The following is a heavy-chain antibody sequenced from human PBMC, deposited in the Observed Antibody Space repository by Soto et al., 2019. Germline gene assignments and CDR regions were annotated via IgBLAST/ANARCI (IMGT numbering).Heavy chain of an antibody. CDR1: GGSISSGGYS. CDR3: AREWLQSFDY. V-gene: IGHV4-30-2*01. Sequence: PLSLTCAVSGGSISSGGYSWSWIRQPPGKGLEWIGYIYHSGSTYYNPSLKSRVTISVDRSKNQFSLKLSSVTAADTAVYYCAREWLQSFDYWGQGTLVTVSS. J-gene: IGHJ4*02. CDR2: IYHSGST. D-gene: IGHD5-12*01.